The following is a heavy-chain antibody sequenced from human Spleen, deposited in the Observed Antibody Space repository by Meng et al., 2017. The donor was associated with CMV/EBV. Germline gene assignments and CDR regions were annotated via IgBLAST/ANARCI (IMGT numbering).Heavy chain of an antibody. CDR1: GYTFTSYG. Sequence: ASVKVSCKASGYTFTSYGISWVRQAPGQGLEWMGWISPDTGGTQFAQNFQDRVTMTRDTSVSTAYMELNNLRSDDTAVYYCATNWNHEGLVGTWGQGTLVTVSS. V-gene: IGHV1-2*02. J-gene: IGHJ4*02. CDR2: ISPDTGGT. D-gene: IGHD1-14*01. CDR3: ATNWNHEGLVGT.